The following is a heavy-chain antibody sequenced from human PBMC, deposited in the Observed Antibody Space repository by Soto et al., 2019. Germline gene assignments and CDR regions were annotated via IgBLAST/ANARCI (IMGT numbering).Heavy chain of an antibody. CDR2: INPITGGT. CDR3: ARKDDDSSARSYLDE. J-gene: IGHJ4*02. Sequence: SVKVSCTSSGYTFTSYYIHWVRQAPGQGLEWMGWINPITGGTNYAPKFQGRVTMTRDTSITTAYMELSRLRSDDTAVYYCARKDDDSSARSYLDEWGKGTPVTVYS. V-gene: IGHV1-2*02. D-gene: IGHD3-22*01. CDR1: GYTFTSYY.